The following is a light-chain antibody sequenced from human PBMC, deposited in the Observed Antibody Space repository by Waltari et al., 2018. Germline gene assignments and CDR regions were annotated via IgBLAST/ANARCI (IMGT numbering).Light chain of an antibody. CDR2: TND. J-gene: IGLJ2*01. Sequence: QSVVTQPPSVSGTPGQGVTVSCSGSSSNIGRNGVSWYQQVPGTAPKLLIHTNDQRPSGVPDRFSGSKSGTLASLAISGLQSEDEAHYYCAAWDDSLSGRVFGGGTKVTVL. CDR3: AAWDDSLSGRV. CDR1: SSNIGRNG. V-gene: IGLV1-44*01.